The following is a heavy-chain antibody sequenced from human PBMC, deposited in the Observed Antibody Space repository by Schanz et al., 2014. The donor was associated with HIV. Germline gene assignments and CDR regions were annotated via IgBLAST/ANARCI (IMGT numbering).Heavy chain of an antibody. CDR3: ARTYTGDWSTGAD. Sequence: QVQLVQSGTEVKKPGSSVKVSCKASGGTFRNHAISWVRQAPGQGLEWVGGVIPAFGTANYAQKFRGRVTITADKSTSTVYMDLSSLRSEDTAVYYCARTYTGDWSTGADWGQGTLVTVSS. CDR1: GGTFRNHA. V-gene: IGHV1-69*06. D-gene: IGHD2-21*02. J-gene: IGHJ4*02. CDR2: VIPAFGTA.